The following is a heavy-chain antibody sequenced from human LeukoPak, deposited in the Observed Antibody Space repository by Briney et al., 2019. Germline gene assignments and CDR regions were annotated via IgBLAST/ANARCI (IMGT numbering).Heavy chain of an antibody. Sequence: AASVKVSCKASGYTFTGHYMHWVRQAPGQGLEWMGWINPNSGGTNYAQKFQGRVTMTRDTSISTAYMELSRLRSDDTAVYYCAGIDSRRGYFDYWGQGTLVTVSS. CDR2: INPNSGGT. J-gene: IGHJ4*02. D-gene: IGHD1-26*01. CDR1: GYTFTGHY. CDR3: AGIDSRRGYFDY. V-gene: IGHV1-2*02.